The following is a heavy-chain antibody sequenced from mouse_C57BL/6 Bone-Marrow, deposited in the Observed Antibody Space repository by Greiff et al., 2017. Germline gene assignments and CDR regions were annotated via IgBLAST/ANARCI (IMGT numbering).Heavy chain of an antibody. CDR2: ISDGGSYT. CDR1: GFTFSSYA. Sequence: EVKLVESGGGLVKPGGSLKLSCAASGFTFSSYAMSWVRQTPEKRLEWVATISDGGSYTYYPDNVKGRFTISRDNAKNNLYLQMSHLKSEDTAMYYCARDPFYDYDGAYWGQGTRVTVSA. J-gene: IGHJ3*01. D-gene: IGHD2-4*01. V-gene: IGHV5-4*01. CDR3: ARDPFYDYDGAY.